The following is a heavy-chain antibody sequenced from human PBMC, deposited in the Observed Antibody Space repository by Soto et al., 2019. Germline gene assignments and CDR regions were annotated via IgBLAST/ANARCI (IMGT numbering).Heavy chain of an antibody. D-gene: IGHD3-22*01. Sequence: QLQLQESGPGLVKPSETLSLTCRVSDGSMNSDSSYWGWIRQPPGEGLEWIGVINHSGSTYHNLSLKGRVTMSVDASRNQFSLKLTSMTAAYTAVYYCARLGGYVSVGYYYLWDSWGQGTLVTVSS. J-gene: IGHJ4*02. CDR3: ARLGGYVSVGYYYLWDS. V-gene: IGHV4-39*01. CDR2: INHSGST. CDR1: DGSMNSDSSY.